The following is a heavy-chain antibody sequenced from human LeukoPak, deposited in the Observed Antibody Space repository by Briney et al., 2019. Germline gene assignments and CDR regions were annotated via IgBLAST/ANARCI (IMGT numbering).Heavy chain of an antibody. D-gene: IGHD3-10*01. J-gene: IGHJ5*02. CDR2: INSDGSST. V-gene: IGHV3-74*01. CDR1: GFTFDNYW. CDR3: ARDHGAGGFDP. Sequence: GGSLRLSCAASGFTFDNYWMHWVRQAPGKGLVGVSRINSDGSSTSYADSVKGRFTISRDNAKNSLYLQMNSLRAEDTALYYCARDHGAGGFDPWGQGTLVTVSS.